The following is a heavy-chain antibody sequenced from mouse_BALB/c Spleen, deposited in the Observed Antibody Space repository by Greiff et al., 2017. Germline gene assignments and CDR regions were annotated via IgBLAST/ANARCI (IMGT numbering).Heavy chain of an antibody. CDR2: IRNKANGYTT. CDR1: GFTFTDYY. J-gene: IGHJ4*01. D-gene: IGHD1-1*01. CDR3: ARDGTTVLDY. V-gene: IGHV7-3*02. Sequence: EVHLVESGGGLVQPGGSLRLSCATSGFTFTDYYMSWVRQPPGKALEWLGFIRNKANGYTTEYSASVKGRFTISRDNSQSILYLQMNTLRAEDSATYYCARDGTTVLDYWGQGTSVTVSS.